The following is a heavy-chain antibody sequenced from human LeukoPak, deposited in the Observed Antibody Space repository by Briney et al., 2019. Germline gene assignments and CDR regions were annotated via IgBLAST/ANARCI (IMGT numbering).Heavy chain of an antibody. Sequence: SETLSLTCTVSGGSISSSSYYWSWIRQPPGKGLEWIGEINHSGSTNYNPSLKSRVTISVDTSKNQFSLKLSSVTAADTAVYYCASWTRYYYYGMDVWGQGTTVTVSS. CDR1: GGSISSSSYY. V-gene: IGHV4-39*07. D-gene: IGHD1-1*01. CDR3: ASWTRYYYYGMDV. CDR2: INHSGST. J-gene: IGHJ6*02.